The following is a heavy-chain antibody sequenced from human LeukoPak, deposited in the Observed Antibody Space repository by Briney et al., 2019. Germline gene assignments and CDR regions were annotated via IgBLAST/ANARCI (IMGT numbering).Heavy chain of an antibody. V-gene: IGHV4-39*01. Sequence: SETLSLTCTVSGGSISTTSYYWGWIRQPPGKGLEWVGTVYYSGSAYYNRSLESRVSMSVDTSKNQFSLWLNSVTAADTAVYYCARRLYNGWSDYWGQGTLVTVSS. CDR1: GGSISTTSYY. J-gene: IGHJ4*02. CDR2: VYYSGSA. CDR3: ARRLYNGWSDY. D-gene: IGHD5-12*01.